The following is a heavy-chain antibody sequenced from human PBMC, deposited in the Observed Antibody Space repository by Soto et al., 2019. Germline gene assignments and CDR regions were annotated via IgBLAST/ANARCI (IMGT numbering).Heavy chain of an antibody. J-gene: IGHJ4*02. CDR1: GGTFSSDA. Sequence: ASVKVSCKASGGTFSSDAVSWVRQAPGQGLEWMGGLIPILGTTHYAQKFQGRVTITAGESTNTAYMELSSLRSDDTAVYYCARASGYVSGWYHDYWGQGTRVTVSS. D-gene: IGHD6-19*01. V-gene: IGHV1-69*13. CDR2: LIPILGTT. CDR3: ARASGYVSGWYHDY.